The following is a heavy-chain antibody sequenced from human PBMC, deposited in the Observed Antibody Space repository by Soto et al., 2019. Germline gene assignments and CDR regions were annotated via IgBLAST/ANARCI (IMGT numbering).Heavy chain of an antibody. D-gene: IGHD3-22*01. CDR2: IYYSGST. Sequence: PSETLSLTCTVSGGSVSSGSYYWSWIRQPPGKGLEWIGYIYYSGSTNYNPSLKSRVTISVDTSKNQFSLKLSSVTAADTAVYYCAGIGNYYDSSGYLFDYWGQGTLVTV. V-gene: IGHV4-61*01. CDR1: GGSVSSGSYY. CDR3: AGIGNYYDSSGYLFDY. J-gene: IGHJ4*02.